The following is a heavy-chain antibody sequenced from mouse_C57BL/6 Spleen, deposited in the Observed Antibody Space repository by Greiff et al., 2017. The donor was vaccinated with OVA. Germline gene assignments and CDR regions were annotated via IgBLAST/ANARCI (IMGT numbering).Heavy chain of an antibody. Sequence: QVQLQQPGAELVRPGSSVKLSCKASGYTFTSYWMHWVKQRPIQGLEWIGNIDPSVSETNYNEKFKDQATLTVDKSSSTAYMQLSSLTSDDSAVYYCARRDSNYPWFAYWGQGTLVTVSA. D-gene: IGHD2-5*01. CDR2: IDPSVSET. V-gene: IGHV1-52*01. CDR1: GYTFTSYW. J-gene: IGHJ3*01. CDR3: ARRDSNYPWFAY.